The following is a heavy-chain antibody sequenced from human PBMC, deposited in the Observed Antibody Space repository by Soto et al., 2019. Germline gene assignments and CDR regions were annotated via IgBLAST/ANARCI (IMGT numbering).Heavy chain of an antibody. D-gene: IGHD3-10*01. V-gene: IGHV4-39*01. CDR3: ARHSGPKNGASDI. CDR1: GGSISSSSYY. CDR2: IYYSGST. Sequence: QLQLQESGPGLVKPSETLSLTCTVSGGSISSSSYYWGWIRQPPGKGLEWIGSIYYSGSTYYNPSLKSRVTISVDTSKNQFSLKLSSVTAADTAVYYCARHSGPKNGASDIWGQGTMVTVSS. J-gene: IGHJ3*02.